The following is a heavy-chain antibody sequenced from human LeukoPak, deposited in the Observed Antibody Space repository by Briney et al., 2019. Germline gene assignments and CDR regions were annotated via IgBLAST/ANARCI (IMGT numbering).Heavy chain of an antibody. D-gene: IGHD3-22*01. CDR2: ISSSSSYI. CDR3: AFRYYYDSSGGELDY. V-gene: IGHV3-21*01. J-gene: IGHJ4*02. Sequence: GGSLRLSCAASGFTFSSYSMNWVRQAPGKGLEWVPSISSSSSYIYYADSVKGRFTISRDNAKNSLYLQMNSLRAEDTAVYYCAFRYYYDSSGGELDYWGQGTLVTVSS. CDR1: GFTFSSYS.